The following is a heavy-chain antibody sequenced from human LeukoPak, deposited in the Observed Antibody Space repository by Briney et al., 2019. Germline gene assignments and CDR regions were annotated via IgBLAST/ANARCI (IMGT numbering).Heavy chain of an antibody. D-gene: IGHD2-15*01. CDR1: GGSISSGGYS. J-gene: IGHJ4*02. Sequence: PSETLSLTCTVSGGSISSGGYSWSWIRQHPGKGLEWIGYIYYSGSTYYNPSLKSRVTISVDTSKNQFSLKLSSVTAADTAVYYCARDIGGSCYLDYWGQGTLVTVSS. CDR2: IYYSGST. V-gene: IGHV4-31*03. CDR3: ARDIGGSCYLDY.